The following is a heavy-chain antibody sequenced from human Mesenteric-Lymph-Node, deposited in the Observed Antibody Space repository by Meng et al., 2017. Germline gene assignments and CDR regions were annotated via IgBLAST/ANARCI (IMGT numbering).Heavy chain of an antibody. D-gene: IGHD4-23*01. J-gene: IGHJ4*02. Sequence: VQLGELGGGLVQPGGSLRLSCAASGFTFNSYTMSWVRQAPGKGLAWVSTISGSGVSIYYADSVKGRFTISRDNSKNTLYLQMDSLRAEDTAVYYCAKDLATVADWGQGTLVTVSS. CDR1: GFTFNSYT. CDR3: AKDLATVAD. V-gene: IGHV3-23*04. CDR2: ISGSGVSI.